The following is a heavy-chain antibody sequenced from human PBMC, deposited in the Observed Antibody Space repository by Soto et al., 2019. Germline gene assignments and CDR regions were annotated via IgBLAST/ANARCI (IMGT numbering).Heavy chain of an antibody. J-gene: IGHJ6*02. CDR2: ISYDGSNK. D-gene: IGHD4-17*01. Sequence: QVQLVESGGGVVQPGRSLRLSCAASGFTFSSYGMHWVRQAPGKGLEWVAVISYDGSNKYYADSVKGRFTISRDNSKNTLYLQMNSLRAEDTAVYYCAKAEGDYNHYYYYGMDVWGQGTTVTVSS. CDR3: AKAEGDYNHYYYYGMDV. V-gene: IGHV3-30*18. CDR1: GFTFSSYG.